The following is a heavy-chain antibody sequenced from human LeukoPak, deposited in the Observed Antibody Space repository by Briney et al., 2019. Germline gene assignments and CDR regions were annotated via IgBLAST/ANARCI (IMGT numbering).Heavy chain of an antibody. V-gene: IGHV3-30*02. CDR1: GFSFSNYA. CDR3: AKGTRSTSPSDNFDY. CDR2: IRYDGSNK. Sequence: GGSLRLSCAASGFSFSNYAMHWVRQAPGKGLEWVAFIRYDGSNKYYVDSVKGRFTISRDNSKNTVYLQMNSQRAEDTAVYYCAKGTRSTSPSDNFDYWGQGTLVTASS. J-gene: IGHJ4*02. D-gene: IGHD2-2*01.